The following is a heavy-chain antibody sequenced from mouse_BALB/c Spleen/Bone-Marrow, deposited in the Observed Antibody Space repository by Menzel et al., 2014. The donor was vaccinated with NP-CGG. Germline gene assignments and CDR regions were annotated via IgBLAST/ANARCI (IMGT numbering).Heavy chain of an antibody. CDR2: INPYNGGT. D-gene: IGHD2-3*01. V-gene: IGHV1-18*01. CDR3: ARWNDGYSLYYYAMDY. J-gene: IGHJ4*01. Sequence: VQLQQSGPELVKPGASMKISCKASGYSFTGYTMNWVKQSHGKNLEWIGLINPYNGGTSYNQKFKGKATLTVDKSSSTAYMELPSLTSEDSAVYYCARWNDGYSLYYYAMDYWGQGTSVTVSS. CDR1: GYSFTGYT.